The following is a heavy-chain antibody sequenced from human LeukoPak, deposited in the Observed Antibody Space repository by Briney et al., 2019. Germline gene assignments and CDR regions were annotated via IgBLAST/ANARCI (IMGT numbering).Heavy chain of an antibody. V-gene: IGHV3-23*01. Sequence: TGGSLRLSCAASGFTFSSYAMSWVRQAPGKGLEWVADISGSGGSTYYADSVKGRFTISRDNAKNTLYLQMNSLRAEDTAVYSCANARRAWNYFDYWGQGTLVTVSS. D-gene: IGHD1-1*01. CDR2: ISGSGGST. CDR1: GFTFSSYA. J-gene: IGHJ4*02. CDR3: ANARRAWNYFDY.